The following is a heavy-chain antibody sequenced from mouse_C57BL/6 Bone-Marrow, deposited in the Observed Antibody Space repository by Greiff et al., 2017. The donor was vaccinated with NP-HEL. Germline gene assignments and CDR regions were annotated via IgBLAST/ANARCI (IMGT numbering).Heavy chain of an antibody. J-gene: IGHJ3*01. CDR3: ARSGQTAQATRFAY. D-gene: IGHD3-2*02. Sequence: VQLQQSGAELVRPGTSVKVSCKASGYAFTNYLIEWVKQRPGQGLEWIGVINPGSGGTNYNEKFKGKATLTADKSSSTAYMQLSSLTSEDSAVYFCARSGQTAQATRFAYWGQGTLVTVSA. CDR2: INPGSGGT. V-gene: IGHV1-54*01. CDR1: GYAFTNYL.